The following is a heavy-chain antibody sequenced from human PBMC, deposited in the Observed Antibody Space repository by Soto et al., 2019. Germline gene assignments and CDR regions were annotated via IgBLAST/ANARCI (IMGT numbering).Heavy chain of an antibody. Sequence: PSWRLSLTSAVSGGTISIYYWAVILQPPGKGLEWIGYIDYSGSTNYNPSLKSRVTISVDTSKNQFSMKLRSVTAADTAGYYCARHLDITTRGYCSGGSCSYNWFGPWGQGTLVTVSS. D-gene: IGHD2-15*01. CDR2: IDYSGST. V-gene: IGHV4-59*08. CDR1: GGTISIYY. J-gene: IGHJ5*01. CDR3: ARHLDITTRGYCSGGSCSYNWFGP.